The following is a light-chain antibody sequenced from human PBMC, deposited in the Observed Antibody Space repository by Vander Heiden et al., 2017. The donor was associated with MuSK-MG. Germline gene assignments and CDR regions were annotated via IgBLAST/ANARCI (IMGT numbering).Light chain of an antibody. CDR2: VNT. J-gene: IGLJ2*01. V-gene: IGLV1-40*01. CDR1: SSNVGTGYD. CDR3: HSYDSGLGGCV. Sequence: QPVLTQSPSMSGAPGQRVTISCTGTSSNVGTGYDVHWYQQRPGTAPKRLFDVNTNRPSGVPDRFSGSRSGSSASRAITGLQAEDEADDYCHSYDSGLGGCVFGGGTRLTGL.